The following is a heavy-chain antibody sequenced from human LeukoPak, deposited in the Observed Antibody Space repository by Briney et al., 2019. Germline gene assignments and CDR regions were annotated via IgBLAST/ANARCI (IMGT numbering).Heavy chain of an antibody. CDR3: ARVIGYCSSTSCSYYFDY. CDR2: MNPNSGNT. CDR1: GYTFTSCD. V-gene: IGHV1-8*01. J-gene: IGHJ4*02. Sequence: GASVKVSCKASGYTFTSCDINWVRQATGQGLEWMGWMNPNSGNTGCAQKFQGRVTMTRNTSISTAYMELSSLRSEDTAVYYCARVIGYCSSTSCSYYFDYWGQGTLVTVSS. D-gene: IGHD2-2*01.